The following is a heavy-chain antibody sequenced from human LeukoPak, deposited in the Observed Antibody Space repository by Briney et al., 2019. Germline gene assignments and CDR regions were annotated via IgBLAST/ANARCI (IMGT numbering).Heavy chain of an antibody. V-gene: IGHV4-59*11. D-gene: IGHD5-18*01. CDR3: ATIKRGSIFGYFDF. J-gene: IGHJ4*02. CDR1: GGSISSHY. Sequence: SEALSLTCTVSGGSISSHYWSWIRQPPGKGLEWIAYLFDSVNTKDNPSLQSRLTLSADTSKNQFSLRLSSVTAADTAVYYCATIKRGSIFGYFDFWGQGTLVTVSS. CDR2: LFDSVNT.